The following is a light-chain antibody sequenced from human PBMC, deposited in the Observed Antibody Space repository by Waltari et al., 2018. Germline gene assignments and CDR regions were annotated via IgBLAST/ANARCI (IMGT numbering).Light chain of an antibody. CDR1: SGHSSNV. J-gene: IGLJ3*02. CDR2: VNSDGSH. Sequence: QLVVTQSPSASASLGASVKLTCTLSSGHSSNVIAWLQQQPVKGPRSLMKVNSDGSHSKGDAVPDRFSGSSAGAERYLTISTVHAEDEADYYCQTGGHGTWVFGGGTKLTVL. V-gene: IGLV4-69*01. CDR3: QTGGHGTWV.